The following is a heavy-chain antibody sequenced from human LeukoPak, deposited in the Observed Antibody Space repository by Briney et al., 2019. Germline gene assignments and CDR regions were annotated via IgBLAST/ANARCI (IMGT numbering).Heavy chain of an antibody. V-gene: IGHV4-39*01. CDR1: GGSISSSSYY. CDR2: IYYSGST. CDR3: ASMVRGVIGAFDI. J-gene: IGHJ3*02. D-gene: IGHD3-10*01. Sequence: TSETLSLTCTVSGGSISSSSYYWGWIRQPPGKGLEWIGSIYYSGSTYYNPSLKSRVTISVDTSKNQFSLKLSSVTAADTAVYYCASMVRGVIGAFDIWGQGTMVTVSS.